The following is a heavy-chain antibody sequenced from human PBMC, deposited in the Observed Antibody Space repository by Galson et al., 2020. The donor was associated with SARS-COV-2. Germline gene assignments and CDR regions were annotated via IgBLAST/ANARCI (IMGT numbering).Heavy chain of an antibody. D-gene: IGHD3-22*01. CDR2: INFRGST. CDR3: ARRDSSGYYQHLYHLDY. V-gene: IGHV4-39*01. Sequence: SETLSLTCTVSGGTIISSSHYWVWIRQPPGKGLEWVVTINFRGSTFYNPSLNSRVTISVDTSKNQFSLKLSSVTAADTAVYFCARRDSSGYYQHLYHLDYWGEGALVTIS. J-gene: IGHJ4*02. CDR1: GGTIISSSHY.